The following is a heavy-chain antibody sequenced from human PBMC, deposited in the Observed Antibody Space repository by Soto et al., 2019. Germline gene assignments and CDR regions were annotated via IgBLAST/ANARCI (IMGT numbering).Heavy chain of an antibody. CDR3: ASDLSSPGSGSSQRDSF. V-gene: IGHV1-69*13. CDR1: GGTFSSYA. J-gene: IGHJ4*02. Sequence: SVKVSCKASGGTFSSYAISWVRQAPGQGFEWMGGIIPIFGTANYAQKFQGRVTITADESTSTAYMELSSLRSEDTAVYYCASDLSSPGSGSSQRDSFWGQGTLVTVSS. D-gene: IGHD1-26*01. CDR2: IIPIFGTA.